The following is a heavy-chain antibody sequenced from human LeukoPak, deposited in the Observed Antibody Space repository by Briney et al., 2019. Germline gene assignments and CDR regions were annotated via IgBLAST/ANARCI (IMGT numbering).Heavy chain of an antibody. V-gene: IGHV1-18*01. CDR3: ARDLGLLWFGELLSNWFDP. CDR1: GYTFTSYG. CDR2: ISAYNGNT. J-gene: IGHJ5*02. D-gene: IGHD3-10*01. Sequence: ASVKVSCKASGYTFTSYGISWVRQAPGQGLEWMGWISAYNGNTNYAQKLQGRVTMTTDTSTSTAYMELRSLRSGDTAVYYCARDLGLLWFGELLSNWFDPWGQGTLVTVSS.